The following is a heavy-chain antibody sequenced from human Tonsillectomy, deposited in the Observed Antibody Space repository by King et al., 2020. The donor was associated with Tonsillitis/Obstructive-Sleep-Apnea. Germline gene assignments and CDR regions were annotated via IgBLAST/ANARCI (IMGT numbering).Heavy chain of an antibody. CDR2: ISGSSSYI. Sequence: VQLVESGGGLVKPGGSLRLSCAASGFTFSSYSMSWVRQAPGKGLEWVSCISGSSSYIFYADSVKGRFTISRDNAKNSLYLQMNSLRAEDTAVYYCARDVGPTSSSSQGHWGQGTLVTVSS. J-gene: IGHJ4*02. V-gene: IGHV3-21*01. CDR1: GFTFSSYS. CDR3: ARDVGPTSSSSQGH. D-gene: IGHD6-13*01.